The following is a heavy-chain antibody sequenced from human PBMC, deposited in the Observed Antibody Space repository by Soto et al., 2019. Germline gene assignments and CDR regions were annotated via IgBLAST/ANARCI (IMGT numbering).Heavy chain of an antibody. CDR1: GFIFRSAW. V-gene: IGHV3-15*07. Sequence: EGRLVESGGGLVKPEESLRLSCAASGFIFRSAWMNWVRQAPGKGLEWVGRVKSKIDDETTDYAAPVKGRFTITRDDSKSVVYLEMNRLRFEDTAVYFCTTSNWSGVGAFDYWGPGTVVTVSS. J-gene: IGHJ4*02. CDR2: VKSKIDDETT. D-gene: IGHD1-26*01. CDR3: TTSNWSGVGAFDY.